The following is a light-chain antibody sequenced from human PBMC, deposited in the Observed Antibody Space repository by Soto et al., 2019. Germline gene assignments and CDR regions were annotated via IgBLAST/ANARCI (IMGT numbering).Light chain of an antibody. CDR1: QSVSSNY. J-gene: IGKJ1*01. CDR2: GAS. CDR3: QHYGSSPPT. V-gene: IGKV3-20*01. Sequence: EIVLTQSPGTLSLSPGERATLSCRASQSVSSNYLAWYQRKPGQAPRLLIYGASSRAIDIPNRFSGSGSGTDFTLTITRLEPEDFAVYYYQHYGSSPPTFGQGTKVEI.